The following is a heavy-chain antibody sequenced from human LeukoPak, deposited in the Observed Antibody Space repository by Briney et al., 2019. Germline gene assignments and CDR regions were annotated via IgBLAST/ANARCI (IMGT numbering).Heavy chain of an antibody. CDR1: GFTFGLYT. D-gene: IGHD3-16*01. CDR2: ISYDGSNK. CDR3: ARTEYDSPPQTYYYYMDV. J-gene: IGHJ6*03. V-gene: IGHV3-30*01. Sequence: PGGSLRLSCDASGFTFGLYTITWVRQAPGKGLEWVAVISYDGSNKYYADSVKGRFTISRDNSKNTLYLQMNSLRAEDTAVYYCARTEYDSPPQTYYYYMDVWGKGTTVTVSS.